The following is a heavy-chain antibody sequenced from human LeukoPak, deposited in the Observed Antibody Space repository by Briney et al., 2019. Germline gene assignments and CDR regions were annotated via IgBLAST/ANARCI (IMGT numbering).Heavy chain of an antibody. CDR3: TKDRRGPAAGTWYFDS. CDR2: ITAIDGRT. J-gene: IGHJ4*02. D-gene: IGHD6-13*01. CDR1: GFTFSSTT. Sequence: GGSLRLSCVASGFTFSSTTMGWVRQAPGRELEWVSSITAIDGRTYYVDSVRGRFTISRDNSKNTVYLQLNSLRAGDTAIYYCTKDRRGPAAGTWYFDSWGQGTLVTVSS. V-gene: IGHV3-23*01.